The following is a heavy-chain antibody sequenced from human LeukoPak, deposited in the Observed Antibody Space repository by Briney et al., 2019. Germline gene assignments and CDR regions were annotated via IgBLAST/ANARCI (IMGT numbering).Heavy chain of an antibody. V-gene: IGHV4-38-2*02. D-gene: IGHD6-13*01. J-gene: IGHJ6*02. Sequence: SETLSLTCTVSGYSISSGYYWGWIRQPPGKGLEWTGSIYQSGSTNYNPSLKSRVTISVDTSKNQFSLKLSSVNAADTAVYYCARGPLAAAGTLTYYYYGMDVWGQGTTVTVSS. CDR2: IYQSGST. CDR1: GYSISSGYY. CDR3: ARGPLAAAGTLTYYYYGMDV.